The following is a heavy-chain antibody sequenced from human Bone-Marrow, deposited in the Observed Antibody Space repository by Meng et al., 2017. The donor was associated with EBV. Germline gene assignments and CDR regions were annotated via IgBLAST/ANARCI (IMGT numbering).Heavy chain of an antibody. J-gene: IGHJ5*02. Sequence: QVQLVQSGAEVKKPGASVKVPCKASGYTFTSYYMHWVGQATGQGLEWMGIINPSGGSTSYAQKFQGRVTMTRDTSTSTVYMELSSLRSEDTAVYYCARGMPVRWVVAAHGLNWFDPWGQGTLVTVSS. CDR2: INPSGGST. CDR3: ARGMPVRWVVAAHGLNWFDP. CDR1: GYTFTSYY. D-gene: IGHD2-15*01. V-gene: IGHV1-46*01.